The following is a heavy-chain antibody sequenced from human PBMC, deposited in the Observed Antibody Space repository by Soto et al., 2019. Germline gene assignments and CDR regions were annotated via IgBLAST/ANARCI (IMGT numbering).Heavy chain of an antibody. V-gene: IGHV2-26*04. CDR3: ASTYSTSWYWFDP. CDR1: GFSLSNAGLG. J-gene: IGHJ5*02. Sequence: QVTVKESGPVLVKPTETLTLTCTVSGFSLSNAGLGVSWIRQPPGKALEWLAHIFSSDEKSYSTSLKSRLTIPKDTSKSQVVLTMTNMDPVDTATYYCASTYSTSWYWFDPWGQGTLVTVSS. D-gene: IGHD6-13*01. CDR2: IFSSDEK.